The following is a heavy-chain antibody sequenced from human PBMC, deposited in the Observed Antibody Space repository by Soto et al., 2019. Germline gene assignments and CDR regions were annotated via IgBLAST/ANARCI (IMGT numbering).Heavy chain of an antibody. CDR2: IYYSGRT. CDR1: GGSISSYY. Sequence: KPSGTLSLTCTASGGSISSYYWSWIRQTPGKGLEWIGYIYYSGRTNYNPSLKSRVSISEDTSKNQFSRKLSSVTAADTAVYYSGRGRYVRGYYYGMDVWVQGTTVTVSS. CDR3: GRGRYVRGYYYGMDV. D-gene: IGHD5-12*01. V-gene: IGHV4-59*01. J-gene: IGHJ6*02.